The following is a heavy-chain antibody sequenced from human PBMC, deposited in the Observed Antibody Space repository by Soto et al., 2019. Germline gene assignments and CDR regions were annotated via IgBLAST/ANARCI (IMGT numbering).Heavy chain of an antibody. J-gene: IGHJ4*02. CDR1: GGSSSSYY. V-gene: IGHV4-59*12. CDR2: IYQSGST. Sequence: PSETLSLTCTVSGGSSSSYYWNWIRQPPGRGLEWIGYIYQSGSTTYNPPLKSRLTISLDRSKNEVSLKLTSVTAADTAVYYCTSDYTLRSYRFDYWGRGILVTVS. D-gene: IGHD3-10*01. CDR3: TSDYTLRSYRFDY.